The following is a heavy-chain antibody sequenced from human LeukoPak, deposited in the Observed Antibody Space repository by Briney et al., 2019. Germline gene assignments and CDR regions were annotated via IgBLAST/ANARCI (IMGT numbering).Heavy chain of an antibody. V-gene: IGHV4-61*02. CDR2: IYTSGST. J-gene: IGHJ5*02. Sequence: SETLSLTCTVSGDSISSGSFYWSWIRQPAGKGLEWIGRIYTSGSTNYNPSLKSRVTMSVDTSKNQFSLKLSSVTAVDTAVYYCARHFPLNESKMKDTKKRKNWFDPWGQGTLVTVSS. CDR3: ARHFPLNESKMKDTKKRKNWFDP. CDR1: GDSISSGSFY. D-gene: IGHD1-1*01.